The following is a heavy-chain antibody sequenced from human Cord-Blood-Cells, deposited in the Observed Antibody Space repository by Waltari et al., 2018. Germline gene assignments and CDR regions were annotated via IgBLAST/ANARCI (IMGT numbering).Heavy chain of an antibody. Sequence: QVQLQESGPGLVKPSETLSLTCTVSGGSISSYYWSWLRQPPGKGLEWIGYIYYSGRTNYNPSRKSRVTISVDTAKNQFSLKLSSVTAADTAVYYCARQRNGDYVFDYWGQGTLVTVSS. CDR1: GGSISSYY. V-gene: IGHV4-59*08. CDR3: ARQRNGDYVFDY. J-gene: IGHJ4*02. D-gene: IGHD4-17*01. CDR2: IYYSGRT.